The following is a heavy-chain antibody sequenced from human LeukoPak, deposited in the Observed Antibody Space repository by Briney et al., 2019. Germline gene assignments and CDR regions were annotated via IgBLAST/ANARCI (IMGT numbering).Heavy chain of an antibody. D-gene: IGHD6-6*01. Sequence: SSETLSLXCAVYGGSFSGYYWSWIRQPPGKGLEWIGEINHSGSTNYNPSLKSRVTISVDTSKNQFSLKLSSVTAADTAVYYCARAQSIAARPGWFDPWGQGTLVTVSS. V-gene: IGHV4-34*01. CDR2: INHSGST. CDR1: GGSFSGYY. CDR3: ARAQSIAARPGWFDP. J-gene: IGHJ5*02.